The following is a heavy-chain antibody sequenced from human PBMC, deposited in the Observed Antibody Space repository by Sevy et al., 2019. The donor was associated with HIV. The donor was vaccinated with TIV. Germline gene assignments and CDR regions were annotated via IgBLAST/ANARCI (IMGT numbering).Heavy chain of an antibody. CDR1: AGSISGYY. V-gene: IGHV4-59*13. D-gene: IGHD3-10*01. Sequence: SETLSLTCTVSAGSISGYYLSWIRQPPGKGLEWIGYISHSGSTDYNPSLKSRVTISVDTSKNPFSVKLNSVTAADTAVYYCARASWFGELGNYLDYWGQGTLVTVSS. CDR3: ARASWFGELGNYLDY. CDR2: ISHSGST. J-gene: IGHJ4*02.